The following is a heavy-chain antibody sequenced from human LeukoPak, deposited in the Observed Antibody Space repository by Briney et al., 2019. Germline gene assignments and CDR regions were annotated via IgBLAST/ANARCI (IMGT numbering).Heavy chain of an antibody. V-gene: IGHV4-34*01. CDR1: GGSFSGYY. J-gene: IGHJ5*02. Sequence: SETLSLTCAVYGGSFSGYYWSWIRQPPGKGLEWIGEINHSGSTNHNPSLKSRVTISVDKSKNQFSLKLSSVTAADTAVYYCARDAGSYYKTGFDPWGQGTLVTVSS. D-gene: IGHD3-10*01. CDR2: INHSGST. CDR3: ARDAGSYYKTGFDP.